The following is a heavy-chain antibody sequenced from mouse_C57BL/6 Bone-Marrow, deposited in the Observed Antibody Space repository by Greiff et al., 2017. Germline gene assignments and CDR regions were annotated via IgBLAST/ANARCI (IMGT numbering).Heavy chain of an antibody. CDR2: INPNNGGT. Sequence: VQLQQSGPELVKPGASVKISCKASGYTFTDYYMNWVKQSHGKSLEWIGDINPNNGGTSYNQKFKGKATLTVDKSSSTAYMELRSLTSEDSAVYYCARWDGYLFAYWGQGTLVTVSA. CDR3: ARWDGYLFAY. J-gene: IGHJ3*01. V-gene: IGHV1-26*01. D-gene: IGHD2-3*01. CDR1: GYTFTDYY.